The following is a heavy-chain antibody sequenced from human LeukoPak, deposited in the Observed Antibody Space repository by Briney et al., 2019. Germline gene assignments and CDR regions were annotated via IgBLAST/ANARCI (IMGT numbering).Heavy chain of an antibody. J-gene: IGHJ6*03. CDR3: ARSTTSYYSYYMDV. CDR2: IYISGST. Sequence: PSETQSLTCTVSGGSISGYYWSWIRQPPGKGLEWIGYIYISGSTNYNPSLKSRVTMSVDTSKNQFSLKLSSVTAADTAVYYCARSTTSYYSYYMDVWGKGTTVTVSS. D-gene: IGHD1-14*01. V-gene: IGHV4-4*09. CDR1: GGSISGYY.